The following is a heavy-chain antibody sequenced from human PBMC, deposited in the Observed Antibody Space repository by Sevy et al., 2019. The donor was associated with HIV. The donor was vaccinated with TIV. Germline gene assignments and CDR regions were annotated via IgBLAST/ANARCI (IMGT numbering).Heavy chain of an antibody. CDR2: INSDGSST. Sequence: WGSLRLSCAVSGFTFSRYWMHWVRQAPGKGLVWVSRINSDGSSTNYADSVKGRFTISRDNAKNTLYLQMNSLRAEDTAVYYCTSAPNYYGSGSYFDYWGQGTLVTVSS. CDR1: GFTFSRYW. V-gene: IGHV3-74*01. CDR3: TSAPNYYGSGSYFDY. J-gene: IGHJ4*02. D-gene: IGHD3-10*01.